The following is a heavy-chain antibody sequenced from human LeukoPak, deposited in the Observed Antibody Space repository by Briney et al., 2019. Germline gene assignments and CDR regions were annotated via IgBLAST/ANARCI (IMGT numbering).Heavy chain of an antibody. CDR3: ARGRRYSSGWPHFDY. CDR1: GGSISSFY. D-gene: IGHD6-19*01. V-gene: IGHV4-59*01. J-gene: IGHJ4*02. Sequence: PSETLSLTCTVSGGSISSFYWSWIRQPAGKGLEWIGYIYYSGSTNYNPSLKSRVTISVDTSKNQFSLNLSSVTAADTAVYYCARGRRYSSGWPHFDYWGQGTLVTVSS. CDR2: IYYSGST.